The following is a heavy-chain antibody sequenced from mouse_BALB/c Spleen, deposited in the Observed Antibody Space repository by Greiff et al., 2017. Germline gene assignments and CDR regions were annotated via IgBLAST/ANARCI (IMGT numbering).Heavy chain of an antibody. J-gene: IGHJ4*01. CDR1: GFSLTSYG. CDR3: VRSGPYAMDY. Sequence: VQLQQSGPGLVQPSQSLSITCTASGFSLTSYGVYWVRQSPGKGLEWLGVIWSGGSTDYNAAFISRLSISKDNSKSHVFFKMNRLQADDTAIYYCVRSGPYAMDYWGQGTSVTVSS. V-gene: IGHV2-2-2*01. CDR2: IWSGGST.